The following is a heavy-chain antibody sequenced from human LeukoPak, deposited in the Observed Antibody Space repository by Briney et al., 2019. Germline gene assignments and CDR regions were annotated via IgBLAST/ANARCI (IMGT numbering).Heavy chain of an antibody. CDR1: GYTFSGYY. D-gene: IGHD2-21*02. CDR3: ARATLAYCGGDCYSYYFDY. J-gene: IGHJ4*02. CDR2: INPNSGGT. V-gene: IGHV1-2*02. Sequence: ASVKVSCKASGYTFSGYYMHWVRQAPGQGLEWMGWINPNSGGTKYAQKFQGRVTMTTDTSTSTAYMELRSLRSDDTAVYYCARATLAYCGGDCYSYYFDYWGQGTLVTVSS.